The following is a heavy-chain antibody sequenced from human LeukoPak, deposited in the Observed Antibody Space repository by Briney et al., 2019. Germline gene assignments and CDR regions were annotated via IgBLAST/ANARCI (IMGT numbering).Heavy chain of an antibody. CDR1: GFTFSSYG. V-gene: IGHV3-30*02. J-gene: IGHJ4*02. D-gene: IGHD6-13*01. CDR2: TRYDGSNK. CDR3: ASPHIAAAGKVFDY. Sequence: GGSLRLSCAASGFTFSSYGMHWVRQAPGKGLEWVAFTRYDGSNKYYADSVKGRFTISRDNSKNTLYLQMNSLRAEDTAVYYCASPHIAAAGKVFDYWGQGTLVTVSS.